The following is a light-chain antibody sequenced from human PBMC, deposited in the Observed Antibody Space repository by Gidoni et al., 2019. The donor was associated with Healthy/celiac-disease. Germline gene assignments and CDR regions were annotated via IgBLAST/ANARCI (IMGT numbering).Light chain of an antibody. CDR3: QQRSNWPPYT. J-gene: IGKJ2*01. CDR2: DAS. V-gene: IGKV3-11*01. CDR1: QSVSSY. Sequence: EIVLTQSPATLSLSPGERATLSCRASQSVSSYLAWYQQKPGQAPRILIYDASNRATGIPARFSGSGSGTDFTLTISSLEPEDFAVYCCQQRSNWPPYTFGQGTKLEIK.